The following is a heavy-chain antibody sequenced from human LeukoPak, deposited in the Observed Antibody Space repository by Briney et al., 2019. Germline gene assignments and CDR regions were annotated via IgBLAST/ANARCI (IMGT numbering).Heavy chain of an antibody. CDR3: AKGYSGYDCFDY. V-gene: IGHV3-9*01. Sequence: SLRLSCAASGFTFDDYAMHWVRQAPGKGLEWVSGISWNSGSIGYADSVKGRFTISRDNAKNSLYLQMNSLRAEDTALYYCAKGYSGYDCFDYWGQGTLVTVSS. J-gene: IGHJ4*02. D-gene: IGHD5-12*01. CDR1: GFTFDDYA. CDR2: ISWNSGSI.